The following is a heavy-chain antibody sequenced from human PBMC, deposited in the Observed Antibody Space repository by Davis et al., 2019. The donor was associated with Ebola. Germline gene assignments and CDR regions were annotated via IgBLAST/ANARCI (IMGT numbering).Heavy chain of an antibody. J-gene: IGHJ5*02. CDR1: GYTFTSYY. Sequence: ASVKVSCKASGYTFTSYYMHWVRQAPGQGLEWMGIINPSGGSTSYAQKFQGRVTMTRDTSTSTVYMELSSLRSEDTAVYYCATVGSGYYWFDPWGQGTLVTVSS. V-gene: IGHV1-46*01. CDR3: ATVGSGYYWFDP. D-gene: IGHD3-22*01. CDR2: INPSGGST.